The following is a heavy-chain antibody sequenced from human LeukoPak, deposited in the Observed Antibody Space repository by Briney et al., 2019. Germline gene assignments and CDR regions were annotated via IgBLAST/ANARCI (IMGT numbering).Heavy chain of an antibody. V-gene: IGHV3-30*04. Sequence: GGSLRLSCAASGFTFSSYAMHWVRQAPGKGLEWVAVISYDGSNKYYADSVKGRFTISGDNSKNTLYLQMNSLRAEDTAVYYCARPLHPYYYDSSFFDYWGQGTLVTVSS. J-gene: IGHJ4*02. CDR1: GFTFSSYA. CDR3: ARPLHPYYYDSSFFDY. D-gene: IGHD3-22*01. CDR2: ISYDGSNK.